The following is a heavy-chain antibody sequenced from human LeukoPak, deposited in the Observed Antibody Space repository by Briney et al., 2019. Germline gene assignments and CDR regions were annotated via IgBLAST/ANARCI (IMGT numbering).Heavy chain of an antibody. Sequence: GASVTVSCKASGYTFTGYYMHWVRQAPGQGLEWMGWINPNSGGTNYAQKFQGRVTMTEDTSTDTAYMELSSLRSEDTAVYYCATASPVDIVALRQRSMDVWGKGTTVTISS. CDR1: GYTFTGYY. CDR3: ATASPVDIVALRQRSMDV. CDR2: INPNSGGT. J-gene: IGHJ6*03. V-gene: IGHV1-2*02. D-gene: IGHD5-12*01.